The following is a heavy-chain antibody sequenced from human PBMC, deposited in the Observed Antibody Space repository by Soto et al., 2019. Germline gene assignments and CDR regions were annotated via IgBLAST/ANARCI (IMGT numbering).Heavy chain of an antibody. J-gene: IGHJ6*02. Sequence: QVQLVQSGAEVKKPGSSVKVSCKASGGTFSSYAISWVRQAPGQGLEWMGGIIPIFGTANYAQKFQGRVTITADESTSTAYMELSSLRSEDTAVYYCASSRDCISTSCHPSSFCYYYYGMDVWGQGTTVTVSS. CDR2: IIPIFGTA. V-gene: IGHV1-69*12. D-gene: IGHD2-2*01. CDR3: ASSRDCISTSCHPSSFCYYYYGMDV. CDR1: GGTFSSYA.